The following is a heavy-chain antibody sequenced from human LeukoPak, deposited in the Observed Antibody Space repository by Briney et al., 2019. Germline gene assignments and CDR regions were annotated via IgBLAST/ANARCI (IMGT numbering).Heavy chain of an antibody. V-gene: IGHV1-18*01. CDR3: ARDDNSGYYSGP. J-gene: IGHJ5*02. Sequence: ASVKVSCKASGYTFTSYGISWVRQAPGQGLEWMGWISAYNGSTNYAQKLQGRVTMTTDTSTSTAYMELRSLRSDDTAVYYCARDDNSGYYSGPWGQGTLVTVSS. D-gene: IGHD3-22*01. CDR2: ISAYNGST. CDR1: GYTFTSYG.